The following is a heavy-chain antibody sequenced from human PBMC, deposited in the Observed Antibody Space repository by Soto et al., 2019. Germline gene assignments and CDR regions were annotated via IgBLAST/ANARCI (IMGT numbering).Heavy chain of an antibody. CDR1: GGTFSSYA. V-gene: IGHV1-69*10. CDR2: XIXXXXXA. J-gene: IGHJ4*02. Sequence: GASVKVSCKASGGTFSSYAISWVRQPPGQGLEXXGXXIXXXXXAXXAQKFQGRVTITADKSTSTAYMELSSLSSEDTAVYYCASQSIAALGYWGQGTRVTAPQ. CDR3: ASQSIAALGY. D-gene: IGHD6-6*01.